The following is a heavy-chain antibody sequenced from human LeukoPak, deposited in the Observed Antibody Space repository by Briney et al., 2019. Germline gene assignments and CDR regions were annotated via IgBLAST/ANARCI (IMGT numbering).Heavy chain of an antibody. CDR2: TYHSGST. J-gene: IGHJ5*02. CDR1: GGSISSGGYS. CDR3: ARGQLRNWFDP. D-gene: IGHD1-26*01. Sequence: SETLSLTCAVSGGSISSGGYSWSWIRQPPGKGLEWIGYTYHSGSTYYNPSLKSRVTISVDRSKNQFSLKLSSVTAADTAVYYCARGQLRNWFDPWGQGTLVTVSS. V-gene: IGHV4-30-2*01.